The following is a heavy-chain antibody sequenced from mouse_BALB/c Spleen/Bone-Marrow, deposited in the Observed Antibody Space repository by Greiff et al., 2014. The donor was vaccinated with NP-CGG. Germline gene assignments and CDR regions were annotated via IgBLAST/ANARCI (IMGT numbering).Heavy chain of an antibody. CDR2: INPYNGDP. CDR1: GYSFTGYF. J-gene: IGHJ3*01. Sequence: EVQLQQSGPELVKPGASVKISCKASGYSFTGYFMNWMKQSHGKSLEWIGRINPYNGDPFYNQKFKGKATLTVDKSSSTAHMELLSLTSEDSAVYYCGRGNYDYDSWFGYWGQGTLVTVPA. D-gene: IGHD2-4*01. V-gene: IGHV1-37*01. CDR3: GRGNYDYDSWFGY.